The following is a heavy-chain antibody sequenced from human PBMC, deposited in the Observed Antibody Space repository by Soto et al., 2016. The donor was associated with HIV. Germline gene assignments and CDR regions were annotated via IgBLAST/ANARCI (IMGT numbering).Heavy chain of an antibody. CDR2: VSSTGGST. Sequence: EVQLLESGGGLVQPWGSLRLSCAASGFTFSSYAMSWVRQAPGKGLEWVSAVSSTGGSTYYADSVKGRFTISRDNSKNTLYLHMNSLRAEDTAVYYCAKVSSTYYYGSGSYYGDWGQGTLVTVSS. D-gene: IGHD3-10*01. CDR1: GFTFSSYA. CDR3: AKVSSTYYYGSGSYYGD. V-gene: IGHV3-23*01. J-gene: IGHJ4*02.